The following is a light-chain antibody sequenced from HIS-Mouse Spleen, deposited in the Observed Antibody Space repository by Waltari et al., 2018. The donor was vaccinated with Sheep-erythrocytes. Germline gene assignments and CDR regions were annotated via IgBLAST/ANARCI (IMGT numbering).Light chain of an antibody. CDR2: LNSDGSH. V-gene: IGLV4-69*01. CDR1: RGHISYA. J-gene: IGLJ2*01. CDR3: QTWGTGIQV. Sequence: QLVLTQSPSASASLGTSVNLTCTLSRGHISYASAWHQQQPEKGPRYLMKLNSDGSHRKGDGIPDRFSGSSSGAERYLTISSLQSEDEADYYCQTWGTGIQVFGGGTKLTVL.